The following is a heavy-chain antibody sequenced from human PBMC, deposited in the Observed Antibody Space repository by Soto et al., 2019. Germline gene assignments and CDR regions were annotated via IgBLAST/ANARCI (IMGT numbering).Heavy chain of an antibody. CDR1: GFSLSTRGVG. D-gene: IGHD4-17*01. V-gene: IGHV2-5*01. CDR2: IYWNDDK. CDR3: AHVAGHDTDYEGIEY. J-gene: IGHJ4*02. Sequence: SGPTLVNPTQTLTLTCTFTGFSLSTRGVGVGWLRQPPGKALEWLAIIYWNDDKAYSPSLRSRVTISKDTSKNQVVVILTNVDPVDTATYYCAHVAGHDTDYEGIEYWGQGILVTVSS.